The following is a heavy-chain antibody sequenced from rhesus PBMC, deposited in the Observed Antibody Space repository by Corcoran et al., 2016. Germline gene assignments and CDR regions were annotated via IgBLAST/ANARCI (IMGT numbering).Heavy chain of an antibody. CDR1: GYSISSGYD. J-gene: IGHJ4*01. Sequence: QVQLQESGPGVVKPSETLSLTCAVSGYSISSGYDWSWIRQPPGKGLGWIGYIYGSSGSTNYNPSLKNRVTISKDTSKNQFSLKLSSVTAADTAVYYCARALQYLDQNNFDYWGQGVLVTVSS. V-gene: IGHV4-76*01. D-gene: IGHD3-3*01. CDR3: ARALQYLDQNNFDY. CDR2: IYGSSGST.